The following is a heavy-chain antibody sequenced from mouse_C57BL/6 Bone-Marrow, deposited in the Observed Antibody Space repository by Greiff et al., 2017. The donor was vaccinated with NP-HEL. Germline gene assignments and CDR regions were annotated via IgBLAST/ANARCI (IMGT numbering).Heavy chain of an antibody. J-gene: IGHJ1*03. CDR1: GYTFTSYT. V-gene: IGHV1-4*01. CDR2: INPSSGYT. D-gene: IGHD1-1*01. Sequence: QVQLKESGAELARPGASVKMSCKASGYTFTSYTMHWVKQRPGQGLEWIGYINPSSGYTKYNQKFKDKATLTADKSSSTAYMQLSSLTSEDSAVXYCARPYYGSNYWYFDVWGTGTTVTVSS. CDR3: ARPYYGSNYWYFDV.